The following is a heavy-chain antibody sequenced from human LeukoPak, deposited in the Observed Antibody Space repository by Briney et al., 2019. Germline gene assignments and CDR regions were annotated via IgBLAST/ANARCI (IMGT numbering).Heavy chain of an antibody. V-gene: IGHV3-7*01. CDR3: ARLLVYNSGGEAFDY. CDR1: GFTVSSNS. Sequence: GGSLRLSCTVSGFTVSSNSMSWVRQAPGKGLEWVANIKQDGSEKYYVDSVKGRFTISRDNAKNSLYLQMSSLRAEDTAVYYCARLLVYNSGGEAFDYWGQGTLVTVSS. D-gene: IGHD3-10*01. J-gene: IGHJ4*02. CDR2: IKQDGSEK.